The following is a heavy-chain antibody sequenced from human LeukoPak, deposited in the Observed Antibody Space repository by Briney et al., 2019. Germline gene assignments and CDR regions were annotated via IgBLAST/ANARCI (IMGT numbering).Heavy chain of an antibody. Sequence: ASVKVSCKTSAYTFTNYDINWVRQANGQGLEWMGWLSPNSGNTAYAQKFRGSVTMTMNTSISTAYMDLSSLRSEDTAVYYCARGAMATRVLDFWGQGTQVTVSS. CDR1: AYTFTNYD. D-gene: IGHD5-24*01. J-gene: IGHJ4*02. V-gene: IGHV1-8*01. CDR3: ARGAMATRVLDF. CDR2: LSPNSGNT.